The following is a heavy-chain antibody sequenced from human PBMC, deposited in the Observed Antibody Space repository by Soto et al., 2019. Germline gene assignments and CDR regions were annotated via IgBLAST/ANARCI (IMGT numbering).Heavy chain of an antibody. J-gene: IGHJ4*02. D-gene: IGHD3-22*01. CDR3: ARGSDYYDSTPQPYYFDY. CDR1: GGSISSGGYS. CDR2: IYHSGST. V-gene: IGHV4-30-2*01. Sequence: PSETLSLTCAVSGGSISSGGYSWSWIRQPPGKGLEWIGYIYHSGSTYYNPSLKSRVTISVDRSKNQFSLKLSSVTAADTAVYYCARGSDYYDSTPQPYYFDYWGQGTLVTVSS.